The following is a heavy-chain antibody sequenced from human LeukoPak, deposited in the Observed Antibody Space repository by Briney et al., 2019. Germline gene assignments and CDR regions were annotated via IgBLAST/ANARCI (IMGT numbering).Heavy chain of an antibody. D-gene: IGHD3-3*01. CDR3: ARVDYDFWSGYVFDY. Sequence: PSETLSLTCNVSGGSISGYHWSWIRQPPGKGLEWIGYIYYSGSTNYNPSLKSRVTISVDTSKNQFSLKLSSVTAADTAVYYCARVDYDFWSGYVFDYWGQGTLVTVSS. CDR1: GGSISGYH. J-gene: IGHJ4*02. V-gene: IGHV4-59*01. CDR2: IYYSGST.